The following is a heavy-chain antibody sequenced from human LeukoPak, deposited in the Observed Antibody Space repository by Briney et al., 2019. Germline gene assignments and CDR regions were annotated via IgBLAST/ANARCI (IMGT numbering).Heavy chain of an antibody. CDR1: GYTFTSYG. J-gene: IGHJ4*02. CDR2: ISAYNGNT. Sequence: ASVKVSCKASGYTFTSYGISWVRQAPGQGLEWMGWISAYNGNTNYAQKLQGRVTMTTDTSTSTAYMELGSLRSDDTAVYYCAKGGSPSGSYGQFDYWGQGTLVTVSS. CDR3: AKGGSPSGSYGQFDY. V-gene: IGHV1-18*01. D-gene: IGHD1-26*01.